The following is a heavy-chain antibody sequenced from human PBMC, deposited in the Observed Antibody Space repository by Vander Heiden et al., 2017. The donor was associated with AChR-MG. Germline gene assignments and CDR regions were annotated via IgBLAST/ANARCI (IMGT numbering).Heavy chain of an antibody. J-gene: IGHJ4*02. Sequence: EVQLLESGGGLVQPGGSLRLSCAASGFTFSSYARSWVRQVPGKELEWVSAIGGRGGSTYYADSVKGRFTISRDNSRNALYLQMNSLRDEDTAVYYCAKGPYYYDSSGYYYHRYWGQGTLGTVSS. CDR2: IGGRGGST. CDR3: AKGPYYYDSSGYYYHRY. D-gene: IGHD3-22*01. CDR1: GFTFSSYA. V-gene: IGHV3-23*01.